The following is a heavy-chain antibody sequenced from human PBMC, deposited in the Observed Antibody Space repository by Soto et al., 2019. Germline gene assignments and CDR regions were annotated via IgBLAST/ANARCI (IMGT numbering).Heavy chain of an antibody. Sequence: SETLSLTCTVSGGSISSGNYYWSWIRQPPGKGLEWVGFISYSGTTYYNASLWSRASISVDTSKSQFSLDLSSVTAADTAVYYCATMGTPVTGLYYVDSWGQGILVTVSS. J-gene: IGHJ4*02. D-gene: IGHD4-17*01. CDR1: GGSISSGNYY. V-gene: IGHV4-30-4*01. CDR2: ISYSGTT. CDR3: ATMGTPVTGLYYVDS.